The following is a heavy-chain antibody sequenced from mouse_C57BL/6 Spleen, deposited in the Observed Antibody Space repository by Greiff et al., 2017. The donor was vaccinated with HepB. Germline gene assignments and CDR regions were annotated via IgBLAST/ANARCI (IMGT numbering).Heavy chain of an antibody. J-gene: IGHJ4*01. V-gene: IGHV8-12*01. CDR2: IYWDDDK. Sequence: QVTLKVSGPGILQSSQTLSLTCSLSGFSLSTSGMGVSWIRQPSGKGLEWLAHIYWDDDKRYNPSLKSRLTISKDTSRNQVFLKITSVDTSDTATYYCARSPLNYDGSSLYYAMDYWGQGTSVTVSS. CDR1: GFSLSTSGMG. D-gene: IGHD1-1*01. CDR3: ARSPLNYDGSSLYYAMDY.